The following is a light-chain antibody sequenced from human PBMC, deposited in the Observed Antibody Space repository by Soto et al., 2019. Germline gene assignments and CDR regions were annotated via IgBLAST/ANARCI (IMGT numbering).Light chain of an antibody. Sequence: IVLTQSPGTLSLSPWERVTLSCRASQSVTSTYLAWYQQRSGQAPRLLIYGTSSRATGIPDRFSGSGSGTDFSLTITRLEPEDFAVYYCQQYGSSRWTFGQGTKVDI. CDR2: GTS. CDR1: QSVTSTY. J-gene: IGKJ1*01. CDR3: QQYGSSRWT. V-gene: IGKV3-20*01.